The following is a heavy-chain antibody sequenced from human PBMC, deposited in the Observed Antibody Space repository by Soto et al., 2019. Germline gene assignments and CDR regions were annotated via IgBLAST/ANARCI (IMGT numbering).Heavy chain of an antibody. J-gene: IGHJ4*02. Sequence: ASVKVSCKASGYSFTKYHMHWVRQAPGQGLEWMGWINPGSGVTNQAQKFQGRVTMTRDTSIATTYMELNSLTSDDTAVYYCARVAGHKNARFDTWGQGALVTVSS. CDR3: ARVAGHKNARFDT. D-gene: IGHD1-1*01. CDR2: INPGSGVT. V-gene: IGHV1-2*02. CDR1: GYSFTKYH.